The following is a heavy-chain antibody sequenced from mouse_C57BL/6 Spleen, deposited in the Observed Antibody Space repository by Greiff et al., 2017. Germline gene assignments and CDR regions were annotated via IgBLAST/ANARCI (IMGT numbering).Heavy chain of an antibody. CDR2: ISDGGSYT. D-gene: IGHD3-2*02. V-gene: IGHV5-4*01. CDR1: GFTFSSYA. CDR3: ARDSSGYGYSMDY. J-gene: IGHJ4*01. Sequence: EVKLVESGGGLVKPGGSLKLSCAASGFTFSSYAMSWVRQTPEKRLEWVATISDGGSYTYYPDNVKGRITISRDNAKNNLYLQMSHLKSEDTAMYYCARDSSGYGYSMDYWGQGTSVTVSS.